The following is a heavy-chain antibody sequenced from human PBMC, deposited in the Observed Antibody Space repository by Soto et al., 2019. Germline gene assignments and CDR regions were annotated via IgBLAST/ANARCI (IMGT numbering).Heavy chain of an antibody. CDR3: AKGRSSMIVVVMDY. J-gene: IGHJ4*02. Sequence: GGSLRLSCAASGFTFSSYSMNWVRQAPGKGLEWVSGITWNSGHILYADSVKGRFTISRDNAKKSLYLELNSLRPEDTALYYCAKGRSSMIVVVMDYWGQGTPVTVSS. CDR1: GFTFSSYS. D-gene: IGHD3-22*01. CDR2: ITWNSGHI. V-gene: IGHV3-9*01.